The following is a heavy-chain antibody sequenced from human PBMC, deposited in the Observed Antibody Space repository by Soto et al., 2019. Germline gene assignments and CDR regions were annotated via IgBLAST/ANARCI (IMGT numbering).Heavy chain of an antibody. D-gene: IGHD3-10*01. CDR3: ASDRGYGSGSSYRSLNYGMDV. CDR2: IIPIFGTA. Sequence: QVQLVQSGAEVKKPGSSVKVSCKASGGTFSSYAISWVRQAPGQGLEWMGGIIPIFGTANYAQKFQGRVTITADESTSTAYMELSSLRSEDTAVYYCASDRGYGSGSSYRSLNYGMDVWGHGTTVTVSS. CDR1: GGTFSSYA. V-gene: IGHV1-69*01. J-gene: IGHJ6*02.